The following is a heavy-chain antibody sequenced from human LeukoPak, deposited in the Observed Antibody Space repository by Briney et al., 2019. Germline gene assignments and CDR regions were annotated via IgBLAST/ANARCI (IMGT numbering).Heavy chain of an antibody. CDR2: IKHDGSEKQDGSEK. CDR3: AKDSGCTNGVCYSNYYYMDV. CDR1: GFTFSQYW. J-gene: IGHJ6*03. D-gene: IGHD2-8*01. V-gene: IGHV3-7*03. Sequence: PGGSLRLSCAASGFTFSQYWMSWVRQAPGKGLEWVANIKHDGSEKQDGSEKNYVDSVKGRFTISRDNAKNSLYLQMNSLRAEDTALYYCAKDSGCTNGVCYSNYYYMDVWGKGTTVTVSS.